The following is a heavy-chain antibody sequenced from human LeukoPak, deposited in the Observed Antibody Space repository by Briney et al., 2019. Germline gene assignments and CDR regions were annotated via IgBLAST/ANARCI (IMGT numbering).Heavy chain of an antibody. CDR3: ARLLGYCSGGSCYDNWFDP. CDR1: GGSISSSSYY. V-gene: IGHV4-39*07. Sequence: PSETLSLTCTVSGGSISSSSYYWGWIRQPPGKGLEWIGNIYYSGSTYYNPSLKSRVTISLDTSKNQFSLKLSSVTAADTAVYYCARLLGYCSGGSCYDNWFDPWGQGTLVTVSS. D-gene: IGHD2-15*01. CDR2: IYYSGST. J-gene: IGHJ5*02.